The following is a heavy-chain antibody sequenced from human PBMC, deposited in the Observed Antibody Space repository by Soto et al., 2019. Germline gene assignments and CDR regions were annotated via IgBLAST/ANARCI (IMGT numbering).Heavy chain of an antibody. CDR1: GGSISSYY. Sequence: QVQLQESGPGLVKPSETLSLTCTVSGGSISSYYWSWIRQPPGKGLEWIGYIYYSGSTNYNPSLKSRVTISVDTSKNQFSLKLSSVTAADTAVYYCARDSDSSGYYYSWFDLWGQGTLVTVSS. CDR3: ARDSDSSGYYYSWFDL. D-gene: IGHD3-22*01. V-gene: IGHV4-59*01. CDR2: IYYSGST. J-gene: IGHJ5*02.